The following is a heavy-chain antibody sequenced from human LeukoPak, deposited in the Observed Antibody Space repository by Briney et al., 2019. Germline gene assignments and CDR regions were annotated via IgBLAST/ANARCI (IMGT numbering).Heavy chain of an antibody. CDR1: GFTFSSYS. CDR2: ISSSSYI. CDR3: AKDGTYYYGSGSSMDNWFDP. J-gene: IGHJ5*02. D-gene: IGHD3-10*01. Sequence: GGSLRLSCAASGFTFSSYSMNWVRQAPGKGLEWVSSISSSSYIYYADSVKGRFTISRDNAKNSLYLQMNSLRAEDTAVYYCAKDGTYYYGSGSSMDNWFDPWGQGTLVTVSS. V-gene: IGHV3-21*01.